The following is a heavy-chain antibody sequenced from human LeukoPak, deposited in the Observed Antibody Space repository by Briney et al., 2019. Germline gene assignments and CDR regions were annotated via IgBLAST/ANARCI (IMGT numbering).Heavy chain of an antibody. J-gene: IGHJ1*01. V-gene: IGHV3-23*01. CDR2: ISCSGGST. CDR1: GFTFSSYA. Sequence: GGSLRLSCAASGFTFSSYAMSRVRQAPGKGLEWVSAISCSGGSTYYADSVKGRFTISRDNSKNTLYLQVNSLRAEDTAVYYCAKDGGIAAAGGPWYFQHWGQGTLVTASS. D-gene: IGHD6-13*01. CDR3: AKDGGIAAAGGPWYFQH.